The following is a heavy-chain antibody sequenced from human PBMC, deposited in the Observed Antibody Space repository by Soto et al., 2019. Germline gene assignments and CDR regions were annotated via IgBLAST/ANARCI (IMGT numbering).Heavy chain of an antibody. D-gene: IGHD2-2*02. CDR3: AREEIVPAAIRVSFYYGMDV. Sequence: QVQLVQSGAEVKKPGSSVKVSCKTSGVIFTSYAISWVRQAPGQGLEWVGGIIPVLGTANYARNFQGRVTITGDKSTSTSYMELSSLRAEDTAVYYCAREEIVPAAIRVSFYYGMDVWGQGPTVTVSS. CDR1: GVIFTSYA. CDR2: IIPVLGTA. J-gene: IGHJ6*02. V-gene: IGHV1-69*06.